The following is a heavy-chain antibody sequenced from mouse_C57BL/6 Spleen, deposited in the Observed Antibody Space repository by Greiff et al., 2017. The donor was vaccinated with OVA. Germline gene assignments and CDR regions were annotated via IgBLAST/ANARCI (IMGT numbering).Heavy chain of an antibody. CDR3: ARDEGYYYGSSSYYFDY. J-gene: IGHJ2*01. V-gene: IGHV5-4*01. CDR1: GFTFSSYA. CDR2: ISDGGSYT. D-gene: IGHD1-1*01. Sequence: EVQGVESGGGLVKPGGSLKLSCAASGFTFSSYAMSWVRQTPEKRLEWVATISDGGSYTYYPDNVKGRFTISRDNAKNNLYLQMSHLKSEDTAMYYCARDEGYYYGSSSYYFDYWGQGTTLTVSS.